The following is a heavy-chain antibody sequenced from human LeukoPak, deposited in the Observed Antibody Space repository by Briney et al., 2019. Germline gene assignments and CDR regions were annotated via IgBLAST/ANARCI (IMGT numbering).Heavy chain of an antibody. Sequence: SSETLSLTCSVSGGSISSYYWSWIRQPPGKGLEWIGYIYYSGSTNYNPSLKSRVTISVDTSKNQFSLKLSSVTAADTAVYYCARLYYDYVWGSYRQYYFDYWGQGTLVTVSS. D-gene: IGHD3-16*02. CDR3: ARLYYDYVWGSYRQYYFDY. V-gene: IGHV4-59*01. J-gene: IGHJ4*02. CDR1: GGSISSYY. CDR2: IYYSGST.